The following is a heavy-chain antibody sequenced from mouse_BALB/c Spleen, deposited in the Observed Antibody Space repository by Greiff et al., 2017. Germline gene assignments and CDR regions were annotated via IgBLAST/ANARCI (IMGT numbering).Heavy chain of an antibody. D-gene: IGHD1-2*01. V-gene: IGHV5-6-4*01. CDR2: IRSGGGYT. CDR1: GFTFSSYT. CDR3: TRDHTTATVLAY. Sequence: DVKLVESGGGLVKPGGSLKLSCAASGFTFSSYTMSWVRQTPEKRLEWVATIRSGGGYTYYPDSVKGRFTISRDNAKNTLYLQMSSLESEDTAMYYCTRDHTTATVLAYWGQGTLVTVSA. J-gene: IGHJ3*01.